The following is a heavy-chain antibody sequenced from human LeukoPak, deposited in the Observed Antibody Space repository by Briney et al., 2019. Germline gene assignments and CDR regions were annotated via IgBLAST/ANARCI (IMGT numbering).Heavy chain of an antibody. Sequence: GGSLRLSCAASGFTFSTSWMSWVRQAPGKGLEWLANINPDGMATFYVDSMKGRFIISRDNAKNSLFLQMSSLRDDDTALYYCASSHDSAGNDWGQGTVVTVYS. J-gene: IGHJ1*01. V-gene: IGHV3-7*01. CDR3: ASSHDSAGND. CDR2: INPDGMAT. CDR1: GFTFSTSW. D-gene: IGHD2-15*01.